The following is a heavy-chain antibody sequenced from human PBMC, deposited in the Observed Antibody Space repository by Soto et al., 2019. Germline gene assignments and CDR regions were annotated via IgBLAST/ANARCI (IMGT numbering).Heavy chain of an antibody. CDR2: SSPMVGIA. J-gene: IGHJ4*02. Sequence: QVQLVQSGAEVKKPGSSVRVSCKASGGTFSTYIISWVRQAPGQGLEWMGRSSPMVGIAIYAQKFQGRIAITADKPTSIADLGVTSLRNEDTAVYYCARLASGSYDYWGQGTLITVSS. V-gene: IGHV1-69*02. CDR1: GGTFSTYI. CDR3: ARLASGSYDY. D-gene: IGHD1-26*01.